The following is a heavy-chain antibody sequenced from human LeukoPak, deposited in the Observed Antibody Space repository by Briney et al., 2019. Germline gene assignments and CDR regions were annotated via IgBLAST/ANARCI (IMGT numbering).Heavy chain of an antibody. J-gene: IGHJ4*02. D-gene: IGHD6-19*01. V-gene: IGHV3-30*02. CDR1: GFTFSTNG. Sequence: GGSLRLSCAAPGFTFSTNGMHWVRQAPGKGLEWVAFIQSDGTDKYYADSVKGRFTISRDNSKNSLYLQMNNLRPEDTALYYCTNAQKPIAVTGPGDYWGQGTLVTVSS. CDR3: TNAQKPIAVTGPGDY. CDR2: IQSDGTDK.